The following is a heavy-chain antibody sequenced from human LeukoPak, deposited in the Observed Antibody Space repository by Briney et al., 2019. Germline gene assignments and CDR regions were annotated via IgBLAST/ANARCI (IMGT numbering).Heavy chain of an antibody. V-gene: IGHV3-30*18. J-gene: IGHJ4*02. D-gene: IGHD3-10*01. CDR2: ISYDGSNK. CDR3: AKDLAEYYYGSGG. Sequence: GRSLRLSCAASGFTFSSYGMHWVRQAPGKGLEWVAVISYDGSNKYYADSVKGRFTISRDNSKNTLYLQMNSLRAEDTAVYYWAKDLAEYYYGSGGWGQGTLVTVSS. CDR1: GFTFSSYG.